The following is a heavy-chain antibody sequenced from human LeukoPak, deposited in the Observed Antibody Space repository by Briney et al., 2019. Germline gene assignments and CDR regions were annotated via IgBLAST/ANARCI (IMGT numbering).Heavy chain of an antibody. CDR1: DFSFSNYA. V-gene: IGHV3-48*03. D-gene: IGHD3-10*02. CDR2: ISSSGSTI. Sequence: PGGSLRLSCAASDFSFSNYAMNWVRQAPGKGLEWVSYISSSGSTIYYADSVKGRFTISRDNAKNSPYLQMNSLRAEDTAVYYCAELGITMIGGVWGKGTTVTISS. J-gene: IGHJ6*04. CDR3: AELGITMIGGV.